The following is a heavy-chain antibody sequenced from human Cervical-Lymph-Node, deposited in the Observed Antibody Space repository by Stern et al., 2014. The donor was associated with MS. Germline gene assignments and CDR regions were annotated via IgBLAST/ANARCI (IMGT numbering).Heavy chain of an antibody. CDR2: IHYSGST. CDR1: GGSISNGSYY. J-gene: IGHJ5*02. CDR3: AREGARGAAGT. V-gene: IGHV4-31*03. D-gene: IGHD6-13*01. Sequence: QVQLQESGPGLVKPSQTLSLICTVSGGSISNGSYYWSWIRPRPGQGLEWFGYIHYSGSTYYNPSLKSRVSMSLDTSENHFSVKLASVTDADTAVYYCAREGARGAAGTWGQGTLVTVSS.